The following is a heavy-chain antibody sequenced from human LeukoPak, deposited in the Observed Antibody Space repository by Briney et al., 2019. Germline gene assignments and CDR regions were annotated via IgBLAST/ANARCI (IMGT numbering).Heavy chain of an antibody. J-gene: IGHJ4*02. CDR1: GGSISSYY. D-gene: IGHD6-19*01. Sequence: SETLSLTCTVSGGSISSYYWSWIRQPPGKGLEWIGYIYYSGSTNYNPSLKSRVTISVDTSKNQFSLKLSSVTAADTAVYYCATQTKYSSGWYIVYWGRGILVTVSS. CDR3: ATQTKYSSGWYIVY. V-gene: IGHV4-59*01. CDR2: IYYSGST.